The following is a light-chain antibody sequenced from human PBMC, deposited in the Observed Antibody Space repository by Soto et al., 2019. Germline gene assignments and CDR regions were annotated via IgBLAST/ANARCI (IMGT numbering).Light chain of an antibody. V-gene: IGKV1-13*02. CDR1: QDIRTA. J-gene: IGKJ2*01. CDR3: KQFYSPFYT. CDR2: DAS. Sequence: AIQLTQSPSSLSASVGDRVTLTCRASQDIRTAVAWYHQKPGKPPRLLIYDASSLQSGVPSRFSGSGSGTDFTLTISRLQPDDFATYYCKQFYSPFYTFGQGTKLEIK.